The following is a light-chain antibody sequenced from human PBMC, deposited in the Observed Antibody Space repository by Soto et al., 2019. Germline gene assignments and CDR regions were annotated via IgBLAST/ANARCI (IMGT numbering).Light chain of an antibody. CDR1: HSDIGRYNL. CDR2: GLT. CDR3: CSYVGTLVV. Sequence: QSALTQPASVSGSPGQSITISCTGTHSDIGRYNLVSWYQHLPGRVPKLIIFGLTERTSGVPNRFSGSKSGSTAYLTISGLQAEDEADYYCCSYVGTLVVFGGGTKLTVL. J-gene: IGLJ2*01. V-gene: IGLV2-23*02.